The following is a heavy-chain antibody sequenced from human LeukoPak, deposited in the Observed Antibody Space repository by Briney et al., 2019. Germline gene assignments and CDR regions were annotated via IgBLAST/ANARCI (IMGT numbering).Heavy chain of an antibody. CDR1: GYIFTDHF. J-gene: IGHJ3*02. CDR3: ARDGTFDM. CDR2: IDPDSGDT. Sequence: GASVNVSCKSSGYIFTDHFIHWVRQAPGQGLEWMGWIDPDSGDTNYAQKFQGRVTVTRDTSISTAYLELNRLRSDDTAVYYCARDGTFDMWGQGTMVTVSS. D-gene: IGHD1-14*01. V-gene: IGHV1-2*02.